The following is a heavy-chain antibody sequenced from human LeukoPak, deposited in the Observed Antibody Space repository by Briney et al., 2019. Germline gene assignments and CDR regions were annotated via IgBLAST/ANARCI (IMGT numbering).Heavy chain of an antibody. Sequence: SENLSLTCTVSGGSISSSSYYWRWIRQPPGKGLEWIGSIYYSGSTYYNPSLKSRVTISVDTSKNQFSLKLSSVTAADTAVIYCARRRSSSWYFDLWGRGTLVTVSS. V-gene: IGHV4-39*01. D-gene: IGHD6-13*01. CDR2: IYYSGST. CDR3: ARRRSSSWYFDL. CDR1: GGSISSSSYY. J-gene: IGHJ2*01.